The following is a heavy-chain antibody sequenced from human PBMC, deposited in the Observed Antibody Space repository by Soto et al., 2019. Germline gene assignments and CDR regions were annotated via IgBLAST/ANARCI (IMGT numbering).Heavy chain of an antibody. CDR1: GFTFSNAW. J-gene: IGHJ5*02. CDR2: IKSKTDGGTT. D-gene: IGHD6-19*01. CDR3: TTELGSIRWLVGADVRGWFDP. V-gene: IGHV3-15*01. Sequence: EVQLVESGGGLVKPGGSLRLSCAASGFTFSNAWMSWVRQAPGKGLEWVGRIKSKTDGGTTDYAAPVKGRFTISRDDSKNTRYLQMNSLKTEDTAVYYCTTELGSIRWLVGADVRGWFDPWGQGTLVTVSS.